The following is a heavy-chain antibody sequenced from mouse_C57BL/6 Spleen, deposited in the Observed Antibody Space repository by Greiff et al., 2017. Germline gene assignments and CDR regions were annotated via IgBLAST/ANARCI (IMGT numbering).Heavy chain of an antibody. CDR3: ARELGPPAMDY. J-gene: IGHJ4*01. D-gene: IGHD4-1*01. V-gene: IGHV3-6*01. CDR1: GYSITSGYY. CDR2: ISYDGSN. Sequence: EVKLQESGPGLVKPSQSLSLTCSVTGYSITSGYYWNWIRQFPGNKLEWMGYISYDGSNNYNPSLKNRISITRDTSKNQFFLKLNSVTTEDTATYYCARELGPPAMDYWGQGTSVTVSS.